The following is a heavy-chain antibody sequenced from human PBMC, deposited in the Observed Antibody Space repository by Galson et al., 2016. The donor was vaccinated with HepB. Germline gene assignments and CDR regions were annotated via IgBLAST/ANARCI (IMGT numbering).Heavy chain of an antibody. D-gene: IGHD3-3*01. J-gene: IGHJ4*02. CDR3: ATHQDFEWGCLFDY. V-gene: IGHV1-24*01. CDR1: GSTLSDSS. CDR2: FDPEEGET. Sequence: SVKVSCKVSGSTLSDSSIHWVRQAPGKGFEWMGGFDPEEGETVYAQKFQDRVTMTEDTSTDIAYMELSALKSEDAAIYFCATHQDFEWGCLFDYWGQGTLVAVAS.